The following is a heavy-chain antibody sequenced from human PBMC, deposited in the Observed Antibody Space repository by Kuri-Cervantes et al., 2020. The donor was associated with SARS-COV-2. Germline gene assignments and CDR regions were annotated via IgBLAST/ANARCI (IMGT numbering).Heavy chain of an antibody. CDR2: IYTGGTT. V-gene: IGHV3-53*01. Sequence: GESLKISCAASGFTVSSNYMSWVRQAPGKGLEWVSIIYTGGTTHYADSVKGRFTISRDNSKNTLYLQTNSLRAEDTAVYYCAREGSNDHHDYYDYYMDVWGKGTTVTVSS. D-gene: IGHD1-14*01. CDR1: GFTVSSNY. J-gene: IGHJ6*03. CDR3: AREGSNDHHDYYDYYMDV.